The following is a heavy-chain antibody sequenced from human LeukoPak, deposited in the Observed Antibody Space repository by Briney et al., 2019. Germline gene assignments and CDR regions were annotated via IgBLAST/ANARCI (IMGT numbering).Heavy chain of an antibody. Sequence: PSGGSLRLSCAASGFTFSSYSMNWVRQAPGKGLEWVSAISGSGGSTYYADSVKGRFTISRDNSKNTLYLQMNSLRAEDTAVYYCAKASDCSSTSCRYFDYWGQGTLVTVSS. D-gene: IGHD2-2*01. CDR1: GFTFSSYS. CDR2: ISGSGGST. J-gene: IGHJ4*02. V-gene: IGHV3-23*01. CDR3: AKASDCSSTSCRYFDY.